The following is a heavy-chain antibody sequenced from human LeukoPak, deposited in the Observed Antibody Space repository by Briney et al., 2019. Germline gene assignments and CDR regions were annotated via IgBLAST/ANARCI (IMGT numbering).Heavy chain of an antibody. J-gene: IGHJ4*02. CDR1: GLRFGSFW. D-gene: IGHD5-24*01. CDR3: ARERDGRFFDY. CDR2: INQDGSEK. Sequence: GGSLRLSCAVSGLRFGSFWMSWVRQAPGKRLEWVANINQDGSEKYCVDSVRGRFTISRDNSKNSLHRQMNTLRAEDTAVYYCARERDGRFFDYWGQGTLVTVSS. V-gene: IGHV3-7*01.